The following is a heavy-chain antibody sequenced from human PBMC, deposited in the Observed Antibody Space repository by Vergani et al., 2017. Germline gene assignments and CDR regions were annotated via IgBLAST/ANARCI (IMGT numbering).Heavy chain of an antibody. CDR1: GFSLSTSGMC. Sequence: QVTLRESGPALVKPIQTPTLTCTFPGFSLSTSGMCVSWIRQPPGKALEWLARFDWVDYKYHSTSLKTRLTISKDTSKNQVVLTMTNMDPVDTATYYCARTGYSYSKAFDYWGQGTLVTVSS. V-gene: IGHV2-70*15. CDR3: ARTGYSYSKAFDY. CDR2: FDWVDYK. D-gene: IGHD5-18*01. J-gene: IGHJ4*02.